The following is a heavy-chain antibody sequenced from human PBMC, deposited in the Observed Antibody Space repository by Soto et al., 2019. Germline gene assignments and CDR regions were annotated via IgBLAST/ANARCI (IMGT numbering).Heavy chain of an antibody. CDR1: GASITSGDYY. Sequence: QLQLRQSGPGLVKPPETLSLTCSVSGASITSGDYYWGWIRQPPGKGLEWVGSIFSDGSPYYNPSLRSRVTSSIDTARNEFSLKLNSATAADTAVYCWVRTVGSSWFFDLWGRGTLITVSS. J-gene: IGHJ2*01. V-gene: IGHV4-39*01. CDR2: IFSDGSP. CDR3: VRTVGSSWFFDL. D-gene: IGHD3-10*01.